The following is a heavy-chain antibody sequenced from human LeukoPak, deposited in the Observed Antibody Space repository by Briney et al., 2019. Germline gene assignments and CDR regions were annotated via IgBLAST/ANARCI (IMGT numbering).Heavy chain of an antibody. J-gene: IGHJ4*02. CDR3: AIWITNGSYSFDY. CDR1: GFTVSSND. V-gene: IGHV3-53*01. D-gene: IGHD1-1*01. Sequence: GGSLRLSCAASGFTVSSNDMSWVRQAPGKGLEWVSVINSGGITYYADSVKGRFTISRDNSKNTLYLQMNSLRAEDTAVYYCAIWITNGSYSFDYWGQGTLVTVSS. CDR2: INSGGIT.